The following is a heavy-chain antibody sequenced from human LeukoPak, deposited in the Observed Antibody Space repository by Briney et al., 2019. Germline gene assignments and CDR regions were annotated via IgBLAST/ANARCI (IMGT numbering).Heavy chain of an antibody. CDR3: ARVGVITIIVNY. D-gene: IGHD3-22*01. Sequence: PSETLSLTCAVYGGSFSAYYWSWIRQPPGKGVEWIGEINHSGSTHYNPSLKSRVTISVDTSKNQFSLKLSSVTAADTAVYYCARVGVITIIVNYWGQGTLVTVSS. J-gene: IGHJ4*02. CDR2: INHSGST. V-gene: IGHV4-34*01. CDR1: GGSFSAYY.